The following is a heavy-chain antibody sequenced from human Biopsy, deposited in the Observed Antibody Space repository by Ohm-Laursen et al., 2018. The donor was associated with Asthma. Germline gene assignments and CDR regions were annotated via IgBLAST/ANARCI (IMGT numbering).Heavy chain of an antibody. Sequence: SETLSLTCTVSGDSIRSYYWTWIRQPPGKGLEWIGNIHYSGSTYSNPSLKSRVTISVDTSKEQISLRLSSVIAADTAVYHCAGFCSGGNCPDHWGQGTLVTVSS. V-gene: IGHV4-59*01. J-gene: IGHJ4*02. D-gene: IGHD2-15*01. CDR2: IHYSGST. CDR1: GDSIRSYY. CDR3: AGFCSGGNCPDH.